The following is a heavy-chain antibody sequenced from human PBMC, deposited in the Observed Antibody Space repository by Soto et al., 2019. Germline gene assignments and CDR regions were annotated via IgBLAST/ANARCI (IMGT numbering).Heavy chain of an antibody. Sequence: EVKLVESGGGLVQPGGSLRLSCAASGFTFINYWMHWVRQAPGKGLVWVSRINSDGSSIIYADSVKGRFTSSRDNAKNALCLQVNRLRGEDTAVYYCARAPYNLYGMDVWSQGTTVTVSS. CDR1: GFTFINYW. J-gene: IGHJ6*02. D-gene: IGHD1-1*01. CDR3: ARAPYNLYGMDV. CDR2: INSDGSSI. V-gene: IGHV3-74*01.